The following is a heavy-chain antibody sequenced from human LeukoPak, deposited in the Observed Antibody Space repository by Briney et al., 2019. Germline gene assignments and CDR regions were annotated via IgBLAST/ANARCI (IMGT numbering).Heavy chain of an antibody. CDR2: IIDSGGGGGT. V-gene: IGHV3-23*01. Sequence: GGSLRLSCAASGVAFSNYAMSWVRQAPGRGLEWVSVIIDSGGGGGTHYADSVKGRFTISRDDSRDTVYLRMNSLRAEATAIYYCAKLGAGYYPFDYWGQGTLVTVSS. CDR1: GVAFSNYA. CDR3: AKLGAGYYPFDY. D-gene: IGHD1-26*01. J-gene: IGHJ4*02.